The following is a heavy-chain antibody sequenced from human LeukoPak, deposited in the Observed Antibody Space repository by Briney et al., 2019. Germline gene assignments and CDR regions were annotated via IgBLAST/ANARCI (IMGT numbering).Heavy chain of an antibody. CDR2: IYHSGST. V-gene: IGHV4-38-2*02. D-gene: IGHD6-13*01. CDR3: ARDTGYSSSWADY. J-gene: IGHJ4*02. Sequence: SETLSLTCTVSGYSISSGYYWGWIRQPPGKGLEWIGSIYHSGSTYYNPSLKSRVTISVDTSKNQFSLKLSSATAADTAVYYCARDTGYSSSWADYWGQGTLVTVSS. CDR1: GYSISSGYY.